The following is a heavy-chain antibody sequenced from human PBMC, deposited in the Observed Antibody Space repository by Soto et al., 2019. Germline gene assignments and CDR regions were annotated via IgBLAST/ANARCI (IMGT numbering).Heavy chain of an antibody. CDR1: GYSFTRYT. D-gene: IGHD3-9*01. CDR2: INPSGGTT. V-gene: IGHV1-46*01. Sequence: GASVKVSCKASGYSFTRYTVHWVRQAPGQGLEWMAMINPSGGTTYYVQSFEGRVSLTSDTSTSTVFMELSSLRSEDTAVYYCARMTGYGSEYFFDYWGQGTLVTVSS. J-gene: IGHJ4*02. CDR3: ARMTGYGSEYFFDY.